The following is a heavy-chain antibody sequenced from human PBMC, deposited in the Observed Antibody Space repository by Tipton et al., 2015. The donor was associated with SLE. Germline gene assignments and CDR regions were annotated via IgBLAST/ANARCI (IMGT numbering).Heavy chain of an antibody. J-gene: IGHJ3*02. Sequence: TLSLTCTVSGGSISSSSYYWGWIRQPPGKGLEWIGSIYYNPSLKSRVTISVDTSKNQFSLKLSSVTAADTAVYYCARETGVRGDAFDIWGQGTMVTVSS. CDR1: GGSISSSSYY. V-gene: IGHV4-39*02. CDR3: ARETGVRGDAFDI. D-gene: IGHD7-27*01. CDR2: I.